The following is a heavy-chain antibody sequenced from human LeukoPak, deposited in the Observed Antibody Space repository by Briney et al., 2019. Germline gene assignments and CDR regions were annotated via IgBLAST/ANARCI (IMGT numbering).Heavy chain of an antibody. Sequence: GGSLRLSCAASGFTFTRYSMNWVRQAPGKGLEWISYISSSSGIIYYAHSVKGRFTISRDNAKNSLYLQMNSLRDEDTAVYYCARDGNPFDYWGQGTLVTVSS. J-gene: IGHJ4*02. CDR2: ISSSSGII. CDR3: ARDGNPFDY. D-gene: IGHD1-14*01. CDR1: GFTFTRYS. V-gene: IGHV3-48*02.